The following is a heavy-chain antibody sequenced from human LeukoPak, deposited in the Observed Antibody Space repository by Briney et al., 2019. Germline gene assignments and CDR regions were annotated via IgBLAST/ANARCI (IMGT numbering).Heavy chain of an antibody. D-gene: IGHD6-13*01. CDR1: GGSISSDY. CDR2: ISSRGST. CDR3: VRPQAGYSSSWFLY. V-gene: IGHV4-59*01. J-gene: IGHJ4*02. Sequence: RTSETLSLTCTVSGGSISSDYWIWIRQSPGKGLEWIGYISSRGSTNYNPSLKGRVTISLDTSKHQFSLKLVSVTAADTAVYFCVRPQAGYSSSWFLYWGQGVLVTVSS.